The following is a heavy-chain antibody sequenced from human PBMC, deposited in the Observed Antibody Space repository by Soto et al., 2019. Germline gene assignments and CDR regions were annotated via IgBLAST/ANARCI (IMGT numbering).Heavy chain of an antibody. CDR1: GFTVSINY. D-gene: IGHD3-10*01. V-gene: IGHV3-66*01. J-gene: IGHJ4*02. CDR3: ARDLVEDGVDF. Sequence: GGSLRLSCAASGFTVSINYMSWVRQAPGKGLEWVSVIYSGGSTYYADSVKGRFTISRDNSKNTLYLQMNSLRAEDTAVYYCARDLVEDGVDFWGQGTLVTVSS. CDR2: IYSGGST.